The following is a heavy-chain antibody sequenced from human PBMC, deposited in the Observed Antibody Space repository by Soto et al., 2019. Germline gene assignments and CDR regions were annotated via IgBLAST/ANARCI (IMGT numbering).Heavy chain of an antibody. Sequence: PGGSLRLSCAVSGVSFRSDWMNWVRQAPGKGLEWVSYISPSSSTIYYADSVKGRFTISRDNAKNSLYLQMNSLRDEDTAVYYCATESVDTAMEHRIGKDVWGQGTTVTVSS. V-gene: IGHV3-48*02. CDR3: ATESVDTAMEHRIGKDV. CDR2: ISPSSSTI. D-gene: IGHD5-18*01. J-gene: IGHJ6*02. CDR1: GVSFRSDW.